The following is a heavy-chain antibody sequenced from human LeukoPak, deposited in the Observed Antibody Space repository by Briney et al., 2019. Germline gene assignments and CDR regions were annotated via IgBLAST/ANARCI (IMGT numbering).Heavy chain of an antibody. CDR2: MNPNSGNT. D-gene: IGHD1-26*01. J-gene: IGHJ5*02. CDR3: ARTSGSYRLGWFDP. CDR1: GHTFTSYD. Sequence: ASVKVSCKASGHTFTSYDIKWVRQATGKGLEWMGWMNPNSGNTGYAQKFQGRVTMTRNTSISTAYMELSSLRSEDTAVYYCARTSGSYRLGWFDPWGQGTLVTVSS. V-gene: IGHV1-8*01.